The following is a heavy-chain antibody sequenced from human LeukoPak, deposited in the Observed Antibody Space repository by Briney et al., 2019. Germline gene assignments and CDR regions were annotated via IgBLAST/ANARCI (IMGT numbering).Heavy chain of an antibody. V-gene: IGHV3-9*01. D-gene: IGHD1-1*01. CDR1: GFTFDDYA. CDR2: ISWNSGSI. Sequence: PGGSLRLSCAASGFTFDDYAMHWVRQVPGKGLEWVSGISWNSGSIDYADSVKGRFTISRDNAKNSLYLQMNSLRAEDTAVYYCARDNWNQTRYFDYWGQGTLVTVSS. CDR3: ARDNWNQTRYFDY. J-gene: IGHJ4*02.